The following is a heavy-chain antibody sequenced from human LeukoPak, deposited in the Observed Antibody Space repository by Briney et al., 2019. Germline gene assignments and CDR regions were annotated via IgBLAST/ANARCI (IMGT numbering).Heavy chain of an antibody. CDR2: IYVSGST. Sequence: PSETLSLTCTVSDGSISNYYWTWTRQPAGKGLEWIGRIYVSGSTNYNPSLKSRVTISVDTSKDQFSLKLNSMTAADTAVYYCARGSSWYDYWGQGTLVTVSS. CDR1: DGSISNYY. D-gene: IGHD6-13*01. V-gene: IGHV4-4*07. CDR3: ARGSSWYDY. J-gene: IGHJ4*02.